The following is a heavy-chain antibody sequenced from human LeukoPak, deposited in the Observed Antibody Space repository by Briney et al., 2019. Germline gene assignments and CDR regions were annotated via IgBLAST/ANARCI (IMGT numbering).Heavy chain of an antibody. CDR3: AKDRRFLESHFDY. D-gene: IGHD3-3*01. CDR2: IIPIFGTA. CDR1: GGTFSSYA. J-gene: IGHJ4*02. Sequence: ASVKVSCKASGGTFSSYAISWVRQAPGQGLEWMGGIIPIFGTANYAQKFQGRVTITADESTSTAYMELSSLRSEDTAVYYCAKDRRFLESHFDYWGQGTLVTVSS. V-gene: IGHV1-69*13.